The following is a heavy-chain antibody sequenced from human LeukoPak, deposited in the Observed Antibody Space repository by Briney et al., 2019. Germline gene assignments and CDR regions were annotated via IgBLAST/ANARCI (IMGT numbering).Heavy chain of an antibody. CDR1: GGPFSGYY. D-gene: IGHD3-22*01. V-gene: IGHV4-34*01. J-gene: IGHJ4*02. Sequence: SETLSLTCAVYGGPFSGYYWSWIRQPPGKGLEWIGEINHSGSTNYNPSLKSRVTISVDTSKNQFSLKLSSVTAADTAVYYCARGTDYYDSSGYYFWGQGTLVTVSS. CDR2: INHSGST. CDR3: ARGTDYYDSSGYYF.